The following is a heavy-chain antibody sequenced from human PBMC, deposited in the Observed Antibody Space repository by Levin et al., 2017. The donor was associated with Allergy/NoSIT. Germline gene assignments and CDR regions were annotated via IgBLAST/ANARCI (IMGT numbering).Heavy chain of an antibody. CDR1: GFTVSSNH. CDR2: LYTDGAT. CDR3: VRDLSTLVRGVIPD. J-gene: IGHJ4*02. Sequence: GGSLRLSCEASGFTVSSNHMNWVRQAPGKGLEWLSLLYTDGATYYADSVKGRFTVSRDTSRNTLYLQMNSLRPEDTAVSYCVRDLSTLVRGVIPDWGQGTLVTVSS. V-gene: IGHV3-66*01. D-gene: IGHD3-10*01.